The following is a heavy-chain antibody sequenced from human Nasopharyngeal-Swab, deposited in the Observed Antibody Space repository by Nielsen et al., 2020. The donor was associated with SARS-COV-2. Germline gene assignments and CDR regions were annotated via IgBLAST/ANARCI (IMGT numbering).Heavy chain of an antibody. CDR3: AKLVGSTDWFDP. V-gene: IGHV4-59*08. CDR2: IDNRGST. J-gene: IGHJ5*02. D-gene: IGHD1-26*01. Sequence: SETLSLTCTASGGPIINYYWSWIRQPQGKGREWIGYIDNRGSTNYSPSLKRRVTMSVDTSKNQFSLNLSSVSAADTAVYYCAKLVGSTDWFDPWGQGTLVTVSS. CDR1: GGPIINYY.